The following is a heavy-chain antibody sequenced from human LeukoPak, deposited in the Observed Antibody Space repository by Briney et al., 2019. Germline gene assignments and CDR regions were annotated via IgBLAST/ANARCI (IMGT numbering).Heavy chain of an antibody. CDR1: GYTFSDYA. D-gene: IGHD2-2*01. V-gene: IGHV1-18*01. CDR3: ARNADYYYMDV. J-gene: IGHJ6*03. CDR2: ISTYNGNT. Sequence: ASVKVSCKASGYTFSDYAVNWVRQAPGQGLEWMGWISTYNGNTNYAQKLQDRVTMTTDTSTSTAYMELRSLRSDDTAVYYCARNADYYYMDVWGKGTTVTVSS.